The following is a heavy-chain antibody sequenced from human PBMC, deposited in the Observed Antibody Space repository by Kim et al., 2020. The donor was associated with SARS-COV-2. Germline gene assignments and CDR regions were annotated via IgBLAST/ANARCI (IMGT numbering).Heavy chain of an antibody. V-gene: IGHV6-1*01. D-gene: IGHD3-10*01. CDR3: ARTLRTMVRGIDY. Sequence: YAVSVKSRITINPDTSKNQFSLQLNSVTPEDTAVYYCARTLRTMVRGIDYWGQGTLVTVSS. J-gene: IGHJ4*02.